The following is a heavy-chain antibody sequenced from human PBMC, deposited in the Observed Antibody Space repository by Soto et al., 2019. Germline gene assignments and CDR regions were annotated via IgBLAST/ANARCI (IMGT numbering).Heavy chain of an antibody. D-gene: IGHD3-10*01. J-gene: IGHJ6*02. Sequence: GASVKVSCKASGGTFSSYAISWVRQAPGQGLEWMGGIIPIFGTANYAQKFQGRVTITADESTSTAYMELSRLRSEDTAVYYCAREYYYGSGSYYNYYYYYGMGVWGQGTTVTVSS. CDR1: GGTFSSYA. CDR2: IIPIFGTA. V-gene: IGHV1-69*13. CDR3: AREYYYGSGSYYNYYYYYGMGV.